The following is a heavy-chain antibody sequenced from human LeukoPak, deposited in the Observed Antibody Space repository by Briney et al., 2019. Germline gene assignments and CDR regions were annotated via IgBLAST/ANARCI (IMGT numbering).Heavy chain of an antibody. CDR3: ARGYCSGGSCRKLDY. J-gene: IGHJ4*02. CDR2: ISSSSSYI. V-gene: IGHV3-21*01. D-gene: IGHD2-15*01. Sequence: PGGSLRLSCAASGFTFSSYSMNWVRQAPGKGLEWVSSISSSSSYIYYADSVKDRFTISRDNAKNSLYLQMNSLRAEDTAVYYCARGYCSGGSCRKLDYWGQGTLVTVSS. CDR1: GFTFSSYS.